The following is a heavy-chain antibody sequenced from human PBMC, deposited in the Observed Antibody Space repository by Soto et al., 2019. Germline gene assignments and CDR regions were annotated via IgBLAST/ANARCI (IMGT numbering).Heavy chain of an antibody. CDR2: IYHSGIT. CDR3: ARVPDR. D-gene: IGHD2-2*01. V-gene: IGHV4-30-2*01. Sequence: SETLSLTCAVSGGSISSGGYSWSWIRQPPGKGLERIGYIYHSGITFYNPSLKSRVTISVDRSKNQFSLKLSSVTAADTAVYYCARVPDRWGQGTLVTVSS. J-gene: IGHJ5*02. CDR1: GGSISSGGYS.